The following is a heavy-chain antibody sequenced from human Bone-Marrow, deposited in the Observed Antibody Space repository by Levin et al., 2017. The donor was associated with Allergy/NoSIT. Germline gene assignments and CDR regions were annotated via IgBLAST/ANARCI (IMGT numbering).Heavy chain of an antibody. CDR3: ATVHPSRTGLVNDYFDP. V-gene: IGHV1-69*02. J-gene: IGHJ5*02. CDR2: IVPRLNIR. Sequence: SVKVSCKASGGAFNTLMISWVRQAPGHALEWMGRIVPRLNIRNYSPKFQERITLSADTSTSTAYMEVSSLRSEDTALYYCATVHPSRTGLVNDYFDPWGQGTLVTVAS. D-gene: IGHD1-1*01. CDR1: GGAFNTLM.